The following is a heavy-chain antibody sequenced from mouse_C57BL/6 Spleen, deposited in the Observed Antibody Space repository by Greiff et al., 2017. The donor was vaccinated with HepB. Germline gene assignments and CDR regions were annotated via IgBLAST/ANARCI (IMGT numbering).Heavy chain of an antibody. Sequence: EVKVEESGGGLVKPGGSLKLSCAASGFTFSDYGMHWVRQAPEKGLEWVAYISSGSSTIYYADTVKGRFTISSDNAKNTLFLQMTSLRSEDTAMYYCARSLYDYYAMDYWGQGTSVTVSS. CDR1: GFTFSDYG. CDR2: ISSGSSTI. D-gene: IGHD2-12*01. CDR3: ARSLYDYYAMDY. J-gene: IGHJ4*01. V-gene: IGHV5-17*01.